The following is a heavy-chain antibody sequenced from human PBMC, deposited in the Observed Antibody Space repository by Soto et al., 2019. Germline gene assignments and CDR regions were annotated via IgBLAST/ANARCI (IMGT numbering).Heavy chain of an antibody. J-gene: IGHJ4*02. Sequence: GESLKISCAASGFTFSSYAMHWVRQAPGKGLEWVAVISYDGSNKYYADSVKGRFTISTDNSKNTLYLQMNSLRAEDTAVYYCAGIRGVNYWGQGTLVTVSS. V-gene: IGHV3-30-3*01. CDR3: AGIRGVNY. CDR2: ISYDGSNK. CDR1: GFTFSSYA. D-gene: IGHD3-10*01.